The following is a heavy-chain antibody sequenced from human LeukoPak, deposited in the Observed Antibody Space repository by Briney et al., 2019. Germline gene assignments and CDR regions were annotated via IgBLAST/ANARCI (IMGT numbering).Heavy chain of an antibody. CDR3: AREKMEVGYYGLDI. CDR2: VNPILNNP. CDR1: GGSFDNSA. Sequence: ASVKLSRKASGGSFDNSAINWVRQPPAPGHERMGMVNPILNNPNYAKRLQGRVTIAEDKSTSTAYMEMSSLRSDDTAVYYCAREKMEVGYYGLDIWGQGTTVTVSS. D-gene: IGHD1-1*01. V-gene: IGHV1-69*04. J-gene: IGHJ6*02.